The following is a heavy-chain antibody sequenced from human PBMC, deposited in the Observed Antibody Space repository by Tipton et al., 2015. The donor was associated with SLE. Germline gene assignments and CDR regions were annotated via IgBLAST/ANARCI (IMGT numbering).Heavy chain of an antibody. Sequence: LRLSCAVYGGFFRGYYWTWIRQPPGKGLEWIGEIDHSGSTNYSPSLESRVTISLDTSENQFSLKLSSVTAADTAVYYCARIYRSYYYYMDVWGKGTTVTVSS. D-gene: IGHD3-16*02. J-gene: IGHJ6*03. CDR3: ARIYRSYYYYMDV. CDR1: GGFFRGYY. CDR2: IDHSGST. V-gene: IGHV4-34*01.